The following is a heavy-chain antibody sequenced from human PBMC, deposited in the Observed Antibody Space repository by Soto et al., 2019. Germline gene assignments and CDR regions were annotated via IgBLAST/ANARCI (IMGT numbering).Heavy chain of an antibody. V-gene: IGHV3-23*01. Sequence: ESGGGLVQPGGSLRLSCAASGFTFSSYAMSWVHQAPGKGLEWVSTISGNSGSTYYADSVKGRFTISRDNSKNMLYLQMNSLRAEDTAVHYCAKDGGGYSSGWDYWGQGTLVTVSS. CDR3: AKDGGGYSSGWDY. D-gene: IGHD6-19*01. J-gene: IGHJ4*02. CDR2: ISGNSGST. CDR1: GFTFSSYA.